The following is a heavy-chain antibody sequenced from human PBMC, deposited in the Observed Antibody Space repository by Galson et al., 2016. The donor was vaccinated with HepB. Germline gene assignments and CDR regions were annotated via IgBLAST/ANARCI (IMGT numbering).Heavy chain of an antibody. V-gene: IGHV1-46*02. D-gene: IGHD3-16*01. CDR1: GYTFNSYY. CDR3: ARERLGEFLIFYYGMDV. J-gene: IGHJ6*02. Sequence: SVKVSCKASGYTFNSYYMHWVRQAPGQGLEWMGIINPSGGSTSYAQKVQGRVSMTRDTSTSTVYMELSSLRSEDTAVYYCARERLGEFLIFYYGMDVWGQGTTVTVSS. CDR2: INPSGGST.